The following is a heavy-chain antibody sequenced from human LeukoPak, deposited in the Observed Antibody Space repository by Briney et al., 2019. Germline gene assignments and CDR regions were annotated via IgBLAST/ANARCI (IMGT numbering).Heavy chain of an antibody. CDR3: ASIDYYDSSGYYAGT. CDR2: ISSSGSTI. J-gene: IGHJ4*02. V-gene: IGHV3-48*04. Sequence: AGGSLRLSCAASGFTFSSYSMNWVRQAPGKGLEWVSYISSSGSTIYYADSVKGRFTISRDNAKNSLYLQMNSLRAEDTAVYYCASIDYYDSSGYYAGTWGQGTLVTVSS. D-gene: IGHD3-22*01. CDR1: GFTFSSYS.